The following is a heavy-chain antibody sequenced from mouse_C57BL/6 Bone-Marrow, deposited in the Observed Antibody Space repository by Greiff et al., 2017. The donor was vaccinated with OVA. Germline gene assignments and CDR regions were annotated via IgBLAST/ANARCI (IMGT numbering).Heavy chain of an antibody. Sequence: DVQLVESEGGLVQPGSSMKLSCTASGFTFSDYYMAWVRQVPEKGLEWVANINYDGSSTYYLDSLKSRFIISRDTAKNILYLQMSSLKSEDTATYYCARGRGQGSFDYWGQGTTLTVSS. CDR3: ARGRGQGSFDY. J-gene: IGHJ2*01. D-gene: IGHD3-3*01. V-gene: IGHV5-16*01. CDR1: GFTFSDYY. CDR2: INYDGSST.